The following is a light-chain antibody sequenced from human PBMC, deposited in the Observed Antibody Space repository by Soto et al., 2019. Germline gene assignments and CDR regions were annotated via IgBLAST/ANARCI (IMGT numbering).Light chain of an antibody. Sequence: DIQMTQSPSTLSASVGDRVTITCRASQSISNWLAWYQQKPGKAPKLLIYDASSLESGVPSRFSGSGSGTEFTLTISSLQPDDFATYYCQHYNSYSQTLGQGTKVDIK. CDR2: DAS. J-gene: IGKJ1*01. CDR1: QSISNW. V-gene: IGKV1-5*01. CDR3: QHYNSYSQT.